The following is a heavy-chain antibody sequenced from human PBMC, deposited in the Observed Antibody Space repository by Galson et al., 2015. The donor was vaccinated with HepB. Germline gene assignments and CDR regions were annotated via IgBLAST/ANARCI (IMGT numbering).Heavy chain of an antibody. J-gene: IGHJ5*02. CDR2: ISYDGRKN. D-gene: IGHD3-16*01. Sequence: SLRLSCAASGFPFTAYALHWVRQAPGKGLEWVAVISYDGRKNYYADSVKGRFTISRDNSKNTLYLQMNSLRDEDTAVYYCASLAGSHWFDPWGQGTRVTVSS. CDR3: ASLAGSHWFDP. V-gene: IGHV3-30*04. CDR1: GFPFTAYA.